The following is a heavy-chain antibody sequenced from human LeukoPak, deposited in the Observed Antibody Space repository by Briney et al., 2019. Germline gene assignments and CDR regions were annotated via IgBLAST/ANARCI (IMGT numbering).Heavy chain of an antibody. V-gene: IGHV3-53*01. J-gene: IGHJ5*02. CDR3: AKGSGAWVAVAEWFDP. Sequence: GGSLRLSCTVSGFTVSSNSMSWVRQAPGKGLEWVSFIYSDNTHYSDSVKGRFTISRDNSKNTLYLQMNSLRAEDTAVYYCAKGSGAWVAVAEWFDPWGQGTLVTVSS. CDR2: IYSDNT. CDR1: GFTVSSNS. D-gene: IGHD6-19*01.